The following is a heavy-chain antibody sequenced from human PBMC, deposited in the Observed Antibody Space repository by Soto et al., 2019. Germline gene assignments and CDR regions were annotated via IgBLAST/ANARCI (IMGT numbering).Heavy chain of an antibody. CDR3: STTGGY. CDR1: RLTFIGYW. V-gene: IGHV3-7*03. J-gene: IGHJ4*02. CDR2: IRQDGGQM. Sequence: EVQLEQSGGGLVQPGGSLRLSCVASRLTFIGYWMSWVRQAPGSGLEWVATIRQDGGQMYYVDSVNGRFTISRDRAKNSLCLQMYSLQVEDAALYDCSTTGGYWGQAILVTVTS. D-gene: IGHD2-8*02.